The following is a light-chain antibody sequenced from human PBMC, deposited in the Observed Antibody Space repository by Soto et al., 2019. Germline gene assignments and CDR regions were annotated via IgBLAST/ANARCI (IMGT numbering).Light chain of an antibody. CDR1: QGIRND. J-gene: IGKJ2*01. Sequence: DVQMTQSPSSLSASVGDRVTITCRASQGIRNDLGWYEQKPGKAPKLLIYKASTLKSGVPSRFSGGGSGTEFTLTISSLQPDDFGTYYCHQYKSYTPYTIGQGTKVDNK. CDR2: KAS. V-gene: IGKV1-17*01. CDR3: HQYKSYTPYT.